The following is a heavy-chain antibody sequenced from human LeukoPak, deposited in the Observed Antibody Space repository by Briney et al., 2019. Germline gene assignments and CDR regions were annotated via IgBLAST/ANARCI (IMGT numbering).Heavy chain of an antibody. J-gene: IGHJ3*02. CDR2: IYSGGRT. Sequence: GGSLRLSCAASGFTVSSNYMSWVRQAPGEGLEWVSVIYSGGRTYYADSVKGRFTISRDNSKNTLYLQMNRLRAEDTAVYYCARDLVGASHAFDIWGQGTMVTVSS. D-gene: IGHD1-26*01. V-gene: IGHV3-53*01. CDR1: GFTVSSNY. CDR3: ARDLVGASHAFDI.